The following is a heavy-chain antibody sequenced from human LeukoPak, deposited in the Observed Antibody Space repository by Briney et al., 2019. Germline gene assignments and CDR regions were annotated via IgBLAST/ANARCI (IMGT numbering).Heavy chain of an antibody. CDR3: ASGAWATRLHS. CDR2: VFDGKTT. V-gene: IGHV4-34*12. J-gene: IGHJ4*02. CDR1: GESLNYYY. Sequence: SDTLSLTCAVYGESLNYYYWSWIRQSPEKGLEWIGEVFDGKTTNYNPSLKSRVTISAVTSSNQFSLNLKSVTAADTAVCYCASGAWATRLHSWAQGTLVIVSS. D-gene: IGHD5-24*01.